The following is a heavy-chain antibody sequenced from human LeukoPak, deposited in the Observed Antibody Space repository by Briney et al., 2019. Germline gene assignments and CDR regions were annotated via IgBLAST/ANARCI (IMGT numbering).Heavy chain of an antibody. Sequence: GSLRLSCAASGFTFSSYSMNWVRQAPGKGLEWVSSISSSSSYIYYADSVKGRFTISRDNAKNSLYLQMNSLRAEDTAVYYCARVAAITMVRGVPDYWGQGTLVTVSS. CDR3: ARVAAITMVRGVPDY. CDR1: GFTFSSYS. V-gene: IGHV3-21*01. CDR2: ISSSSSYI. D-gene: IGHD3-10*01. J-gene: IGHJ4*02.